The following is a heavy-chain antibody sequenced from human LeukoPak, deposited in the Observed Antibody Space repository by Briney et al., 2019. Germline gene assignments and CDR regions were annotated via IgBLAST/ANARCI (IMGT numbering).Heavy chain of an antibody. CDR1: GFSFDDFA. CDR3: ARHGSGRNYFDPLDS. CDR2: CRHDGTDE. D-gene: IGHD1-26*01. Sequence: PGGSLRLSCAASGFSFDDFAMHWVRQTPGKGLEWIAYCRHDGTDEHYADAVSGRFTISRDNSKSTLWLQMYSLKVEDTAVYYCARHGSGRNYFDPLDSWGQGTLVTVSS. V-gene: IGHV3-30*02. J-gene: IGHJ5*01.